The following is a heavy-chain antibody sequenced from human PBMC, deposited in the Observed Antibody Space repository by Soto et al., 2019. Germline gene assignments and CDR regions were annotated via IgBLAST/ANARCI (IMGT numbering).Heavy chain of an antibody. V-gene: IGHV4-59*01. D-gene: IGHD1-26*01. Sequence: PSETLSLTCTVSDGSISSYYWSWIRQPPGKGLEWIGYIYYSGSTNYNPSLKSRVTISVDTSKNQFSLKLSSVTAADTAVYYCARSPRGGSYFGGLVYDYWGQGTLVTVSS. CDR1: DGSISSYY. CDR2: IYYSGST. J-gene: IGHJ4*02. CDR3: ARSPRGGSYFGGLVYDY.